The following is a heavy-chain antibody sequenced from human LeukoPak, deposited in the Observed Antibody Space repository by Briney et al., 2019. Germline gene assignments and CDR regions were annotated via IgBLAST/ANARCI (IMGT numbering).Heavy chain of an antibody. J-gene: IGHJ3*02. D-gene: IGHD5-18*01. CDR2: MNPNSGNT. Sequence: GASVKVSCKASGYTSTSYDINWVRQATGQGLEWMGWMNPNSGNTGYAQKFQGRVTITRNTSISTAYMELSSLRSEDTAVYYCARRGGYSYGTRRAFDIWGQGTMVTVSS. CDR3: ARRGGYSYGTRRAFDI. CDR1: GYTSTSYD. V-gene: IGHV1-8*03.